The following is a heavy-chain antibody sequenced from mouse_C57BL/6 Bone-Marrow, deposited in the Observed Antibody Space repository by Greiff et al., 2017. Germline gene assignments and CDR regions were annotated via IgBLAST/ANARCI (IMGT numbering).Heavy chain of an antibody. CDR3: ARASQAYYYAMDY. CDR1: GFTFSDYG. J-gene: IGHJ4*01. Sequence: EVQGVESGGGLVKPGGSLKLSCAASGFTFSDYGMHWVRQAPEKGLEWVAYISSGSSTIYYADTVKGRFTISRDNAKNPLFLQMTSLRSEDTAMYYCARASQAYYYAMDYWGQGTSVTVSS. D-gene: IGHD3-2*02. V-gene: IGHV5-17*01. CDR2: ISSGSSTI.